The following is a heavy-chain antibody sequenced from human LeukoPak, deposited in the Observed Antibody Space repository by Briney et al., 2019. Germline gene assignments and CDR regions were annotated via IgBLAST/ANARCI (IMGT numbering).Heavy chain of an antibody. D-gene: IGHD1-26*01. CDR2: ISWNSGSI. CDR3: AKGQLLDNWFDP. Sequence: GGSLRLSCAASGFTFDDYAMHWVRQAPGKGLEWVSGISWNSGSIGYADSVKGRFTISRDNAKNSLYLQMNSLRAEDTALCYCAKGQLLDNWFDPWGQGTLVTVSS. V-gene: IGHV3-9*01. CDR1: GFTFDDYA. J-gene: IGHJ5*02.